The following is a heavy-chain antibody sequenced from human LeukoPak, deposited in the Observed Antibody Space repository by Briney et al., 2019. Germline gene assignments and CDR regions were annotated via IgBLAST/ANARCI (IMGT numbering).Heavy chain of an antibody. D-gene: IGHD3-10*01. J-gene: IGHJ5*02. V-gene: IGHV4-31*03. CDR3: ARVLEFWFDP. Sequence: SETLSLTCTVSGGSISSGGYYWRWIRQHPGKGLEWIGYIYYSGSTYYNPSLKSRVTISVDTSKNQFSLKLSSVTAADTAVYYCARVLEFWFDPWGQGTLVTVSS. CDR2: IYYSGST. CDR1: GGSISSGGYY.